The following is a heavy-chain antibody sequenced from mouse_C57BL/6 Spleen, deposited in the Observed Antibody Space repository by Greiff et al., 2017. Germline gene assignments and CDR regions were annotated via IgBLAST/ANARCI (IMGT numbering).Heavy chain of an antibody. D-gene: IGHD2-5*01. J-gene: IGHJ3*01. CDR1: GYTFTSYW. Sequence: QVQLQQSGAELVKPGASVKVSCKASGYTFTSYWMHWVKQRPGQGLEWIGRIHPSDSDTNSNQKFKGKATLTVDKSSSTAYMQLSSLTSEDSAVYYCAIEGYYSNWFAYWGQGTLVTVSA. CDR3: AIEGYYSNWFAY. V-gene: IGHV1-74*01. CDR2: IHPSDSDT.